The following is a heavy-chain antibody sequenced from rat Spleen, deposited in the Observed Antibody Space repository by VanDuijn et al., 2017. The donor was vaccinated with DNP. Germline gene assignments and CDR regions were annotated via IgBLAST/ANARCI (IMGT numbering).Heavy chain of an antibody. V-gene: IGHV5-22*01. CDR1: GFTFSDYY. CDR2: ISYDGGVT. Sequence: EVQLVQSGGGLVQPGRSLKLSCAASGFTFSDYYMAWVRQAPTKGLEWVAYISYDGGVTYHGDSVKGRFTISRDNAKSTLYLQMNSLRFEDTATYYCASWGIRAYYFDSWGQGVMVTVSS. J-gene: IGHJ2*01. D-gene: IGHD4-3*01. CDR3: ASWGIRAYYFDS.